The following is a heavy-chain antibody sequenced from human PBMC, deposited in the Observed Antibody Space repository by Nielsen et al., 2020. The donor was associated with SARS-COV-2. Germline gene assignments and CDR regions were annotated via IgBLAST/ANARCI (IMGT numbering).Heavy chain of an antibody. Sequence: WVRQAPGQGLEWMGWISGYNGDTNYAQKFQGRVTMTTDTSTSTAYMELRSLRSDDTAVYYCARGLYYDFWSGYLEYYYYYMDVWGKGTTVSVSS. J-gene: IGHJ6*03. CDR2: ISGYNGDT. V-gene: IGHV1-18*01. D-gene: IGHD3-3*01. CDR3: ARGLYYDFWSGYLEYYYYYMDV.